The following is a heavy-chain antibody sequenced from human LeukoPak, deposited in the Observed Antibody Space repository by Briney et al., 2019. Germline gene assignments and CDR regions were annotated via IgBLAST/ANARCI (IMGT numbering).Heavy chain of an antibody. CDR2: IIPIFGTA. D-gene: IGHD5-24*01. CDR1: GGTFSSYA. V-gene: IGHV1-69*06. CDR3: ARSPMAYFDY. J-gene: IGHJ4*02. Sequence: SVKVSCKASGGTFSSYAISWVRQAPGQGLEWMGGIIPIFGTANYAQKFQGRVTITADKSTSTAYMELSSLRSEDTAVYCCARSPMAYFDYWGQGTLVTVSS.